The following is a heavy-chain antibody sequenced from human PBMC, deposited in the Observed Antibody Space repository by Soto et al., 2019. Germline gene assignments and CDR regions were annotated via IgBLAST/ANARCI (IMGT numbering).Heavy chain of an antibody. V-gene: IGHV4-34*01. Sequence: SETLSLTCAVYGGSFSGYYWSWIRQPPGKGLEWIGEINHSGSTNYNPSLKSRVTISVDTSKNQFSLKLSSVTAADTAVYYCARGRGYYDFWSGSGSYYYYGMGVWGQGTTVTVSS. J-gene: IGHJ6*02. CDR2: INHSGST. D-gene: IGHD3-3*01. CDR3: ARGRGYYDFWSGSGSYYYYGMGV. CDR1: GGSFSGYY.